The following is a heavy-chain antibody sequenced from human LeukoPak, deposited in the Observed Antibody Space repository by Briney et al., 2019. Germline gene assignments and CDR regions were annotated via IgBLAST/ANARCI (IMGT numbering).Heavy chain of an antibody. Sequence: PGGSLRLSCAGSGFTFASYAVHWVRQAPGKGLEWVSYISSSGSTIFYADSVKGRFTISRDNAKNSLYLQMNSLRAEDTAVYYCARLYSSSSGLRASDYWGQGTLVTVSS. CDR1: GFTFASYA. V-gene: IGHV3-48*03. J-gene: IGHJ4*02. CDR2: ISSSGSTI. CDR3: ARLYSSSSGLRASDY. D-gene: IGHD6-6*01.